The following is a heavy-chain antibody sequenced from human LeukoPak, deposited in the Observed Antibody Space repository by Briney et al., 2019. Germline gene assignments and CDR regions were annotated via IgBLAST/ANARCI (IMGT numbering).Heavy chain of an antibody. D-gene: IGHD2/OR15-2a*01. V-gene: IGHV4-39*01. Sequence: PSETLSLTCSVSGGPISSSSYYWGWIRQPPGKGLEWIGSIYYSGRTYYNPSLKSRVTISVDTSESQFSLKLSSVTAADTAVYYCARHNKAFDIWGQGTMVTVSS. J-gene: IGHJ3*02. CDR3: ARHNKAFDI. CDR1: GGPISSSSYY. CDR2: IYYSGRT.